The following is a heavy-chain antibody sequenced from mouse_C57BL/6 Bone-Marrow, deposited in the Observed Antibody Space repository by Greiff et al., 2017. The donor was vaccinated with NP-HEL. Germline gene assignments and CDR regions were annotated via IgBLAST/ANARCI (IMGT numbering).Heavy chain of an antibody. CDR2: INPYNGGT. CDR3: ARRDYEGTWFAY. CDR1: GYTFTDYY. V-gene: IGHV1-19*01. D-gene: IGHD2-4*01. J-gene: IGHJ3*01. Sequence: EVQLQQSGPVLVKPGASVKMSCKASGYTFTDYYMNWVKQSHGKSLEWIGVINPYNGGTSYNQKFKGKATLTVDKSSSTAYMELNSLTSEDSAVYYCARRDYEGTWFAYWGQGTLVTVSA.